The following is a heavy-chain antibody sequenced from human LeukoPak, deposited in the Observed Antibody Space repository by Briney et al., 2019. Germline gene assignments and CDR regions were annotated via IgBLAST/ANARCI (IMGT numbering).Heavy chain of an antibody. V-gene: IGHV4-30-4*01. Sequence: SQTLSLTCTVSGGSISSGDYYWSRIPQPPGKGLEWLGYIYYSGSTYYNPSLKSRVTISVDTSKNQFSLKLSSVTAADTAVYYCAREDEAAAGSYFDYWGQGTLVTVSS. CDR2: IYYSGST. CDR3: AREDEAAAGSYFDY. CDR1: GGSISSGDYY. J-gene: IGHJ4*02. D-gene: IGHD6-13*01.